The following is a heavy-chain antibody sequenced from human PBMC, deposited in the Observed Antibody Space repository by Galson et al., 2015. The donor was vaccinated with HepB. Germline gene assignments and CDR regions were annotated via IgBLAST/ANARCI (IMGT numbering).Heavy chain of an antibody. CDR2: ISAYNGNT. D-gene: IGHD3-3*01. Sequence: SVKVSCKASGYTFTSYGISWVRQAPGQGLEWMGWISAYNGNTNYAQKLQGRVTMTTDTSTSTAYMELRSLRSDDTAVYYCAREPPYYDFWSGYWQPYYYYYGMDVRGQGTTVTVSS. CDR1: GYTFTSYG. CDR3: AREPPYYDFWSGYWQPYYYYYGMDV. V-gene: IGHV1-18*04. J-gene: IGHJ6*02.